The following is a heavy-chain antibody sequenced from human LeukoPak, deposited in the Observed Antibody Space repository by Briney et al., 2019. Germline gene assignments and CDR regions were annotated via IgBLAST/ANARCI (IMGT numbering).Heavy chain of an antibody. CDR3: AKDLPPAAIPPRPAFDI. Sequence: QPGGSLRLSCAASGFTFSSYGMPWVCQAPGKGLEWVAFIRYDGSNKYYADSVKGRFTISRDNSKNTLYLQMNSLRAEDTAVYYCAKDLPPAAIPPRPAFDIWGQGTMVTVSS. V-gene: IGHV3-30*02. CDR2: IRYDGSNK. D-gene: IGHD2-2*01. CDR1: GFTFSSYG. J-gene: IGHJ3*02.